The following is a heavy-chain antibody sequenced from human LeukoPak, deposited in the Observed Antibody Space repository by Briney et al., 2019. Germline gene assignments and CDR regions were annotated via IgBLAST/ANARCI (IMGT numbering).Heavy chain of an antibody. Sequence: PGGSLRLSCAASGFTFSDYYMSWIRQAPGKGLEWVSYISSSGSTIYYADSVKGRFTISRDNAKNSLYLQMNSLRAEDTAVYYCARDTALVGVKADFDYWGQGTLVTVSS. CDR2: ISSSGSTI. J-gene: IGHJ4*02. V-gene: IGHV3-11*04. CDR1: GFTFSDYY. D-gene: IGHD1-26*01. CDR3: ARDTALVGVKADFDY.